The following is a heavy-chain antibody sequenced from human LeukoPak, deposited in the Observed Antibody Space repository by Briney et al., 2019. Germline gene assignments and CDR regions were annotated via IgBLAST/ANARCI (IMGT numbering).Heavy chain of an antibody. Sequence: RASETLSLTCAVYGGSFSGYYWSWIRQPAGKGLEWIGRIYASGTTNYNPSLKSRVTMSVDTSKNQFSLKLSSVTAADTAVYYCARDDPKYYYYGMDVWGQGTTVTVSS. CDR2: IYASGTT. V-gene: IGHV4-4*07. CDR3: ARDDPKYYYYGMDV. J-gene: IGHJ6*02. CDR1: GGSFSGYY. D-gene: IGHD6-6*01.